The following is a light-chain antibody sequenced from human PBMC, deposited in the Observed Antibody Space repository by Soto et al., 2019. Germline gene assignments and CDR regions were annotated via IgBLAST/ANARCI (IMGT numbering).Light chain of an antibody. V-gene: IGKV3-20*01. CDR3: QQYSSLPHT. Sequence: ESALTQSPGPLSLSPGDRSTLSCRATQSVTNNYFAWYQQKPGQSPRLLIYRVSSRATDIPDRFSGSGSGTDCILTISRLEPEYVVVYYCQQYSSLPHTFGQGTKLEFK. CDR2: RVS. CDR1: QSVTNNY. J-gene: IGKJ2*01.